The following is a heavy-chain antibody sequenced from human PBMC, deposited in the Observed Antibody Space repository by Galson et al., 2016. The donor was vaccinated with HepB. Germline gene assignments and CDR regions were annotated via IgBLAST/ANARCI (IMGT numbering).Heavy chain of an antibody. CDR2: ISSSGGSI. CDR1: GFTFSDYY. D-gene: IGHD3-16*02. J-gene: IGHJ4*02. Sequence: SLRLSCAASGFTFSDYYMSWIRQAPGKGLEWVSYISSSGGSIYYADSVEGRFTISRDNAKNSLYLQMNSLRADDTAVYYCARDSRGSYRYTDYWGQGILVTVSS. V-gene: IGHV3-11*04. CDR3: ARDSRGSYRYTDY.